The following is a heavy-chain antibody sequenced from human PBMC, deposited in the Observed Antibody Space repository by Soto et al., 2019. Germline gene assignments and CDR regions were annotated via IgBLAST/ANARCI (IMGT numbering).Heavy chain of an antibody. J-gene: IGHJ4*02. CDR2: IWYDGSNK. V-gene: IGHV3-33*01. CDR3: ARDSAGDGYNYYFDY. CDR1: GFTFSSYG. D-gene: IGHD1-1*01. Sequence: QVQLVESGGGVVQPGRSLRLSCAASGFTFSSYGMHWVRQAPGKGLEWVAVIWYDGSNKYYADSVKGRFTISRDNSKNTLYLQMKRLRAEDTAVYYCARDSAGDGYNYYFDYWGQGTRVTVSS.